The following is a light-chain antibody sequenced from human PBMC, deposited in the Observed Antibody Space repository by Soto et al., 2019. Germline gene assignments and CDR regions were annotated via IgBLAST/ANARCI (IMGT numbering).Light chain of an antibody. CDR2: AAS. V-gene: IGKV1-39*01. CDR3: QQSYSTPRT. J-gene: IGKJ1*01. Sequence: DIQMTQSPSSLSAFVGDRVTIACRASQSISSYLNGYQQKPGKAPKLLIYAASSIESGVPSRFSGSGSGTDFTLTISSLQPEDFTIYYCQQSYSTPRTFGQGTKVEIK. CDR1: QSISSY.